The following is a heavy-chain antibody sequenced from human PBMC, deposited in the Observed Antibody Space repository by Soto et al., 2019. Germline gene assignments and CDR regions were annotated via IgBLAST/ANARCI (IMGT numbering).Heavy chain of an antibody. J-gene: IGHJ4*02. V-gene: IGHV3-23*01. CDR3: ARGGISSSGLDS. D-gene: IGHD1-20*01. Sequence: EVHLLESGGDLVQRGGSLRLSCATSGFTFSTYDMTWVRQAPGKGLEWVTSTTKSGDKTWYADSVKGRFIISRDNPKNTLNLQFNSLRAEDTAVYYCARGGISSSGLDSWGQGTLVTVSS. CDR1: GFTFSTYD. CDR2: TTKSGDKT.